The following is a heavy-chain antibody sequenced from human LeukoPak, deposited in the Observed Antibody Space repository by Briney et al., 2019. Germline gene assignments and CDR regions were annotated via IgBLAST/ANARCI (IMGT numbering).Heavy chain of an antibody. Sequence: GGSLRLSSAASGFTFDDYTMHWVRQAPGKGLEWVSLISWDGGSTYYADSVKGRFTISRDNSKNSLYLQMNSLRTEDTALYYCAKGRKYYYDSSGYYYVHYYGMDVWGQGTTVTVSS. CDR1: GFTFDDYT. J-gene: IGHJ6*02. V-gene: IGHV3-43*01. CDR2: ISWDGGST. D-gene: IGHD3-22*01. CDR3: AKGRKYYYDSSGYYYVHYYGMDV.